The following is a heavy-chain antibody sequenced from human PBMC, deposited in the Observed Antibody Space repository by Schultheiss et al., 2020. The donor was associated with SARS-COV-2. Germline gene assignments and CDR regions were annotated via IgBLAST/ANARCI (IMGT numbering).Heavy chain of an antibody. V-gene: IGHV3-33*01. CDR3: ARDGGLYSSSSYFDY. Sequence: GGSLRLSCVGSGFIFGHSPMHWVRQAPGKGLEWVAVIWFDGRREYYAGSVKGRFTISRDNSRSTLYLQMSSLRSDDTAVYYCARDGGLYSSSSYFDYWGQGTLVTVSS. D-gene: IGHD6-6*01. CDR2: IWFDGRRE. CDR1: GFIFGHSP. J-gene: IGHJ4*02.